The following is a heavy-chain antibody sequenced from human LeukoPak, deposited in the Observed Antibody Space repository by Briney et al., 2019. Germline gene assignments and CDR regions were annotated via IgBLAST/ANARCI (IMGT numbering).Heavy chain of an antibody. Sequence: PGESLRLSCEASGFTFTKFWMSWVRQAPGKGLEWVSSISRSSTSIDYADSVKGRFTISRDNAMNSMYLQMNSLRVEDTAVYYCVRERFHGSGAPKFDFWGRGTLLTVSS. V-gene: IGHV3-21*01. J-gene: IGHJ4*02. D-gene: IGHD3-10*01. CDR1: GFTFTKFW. CDR2: ISRSSTSI. CDR3: VRERFHGSGAPKFDF.